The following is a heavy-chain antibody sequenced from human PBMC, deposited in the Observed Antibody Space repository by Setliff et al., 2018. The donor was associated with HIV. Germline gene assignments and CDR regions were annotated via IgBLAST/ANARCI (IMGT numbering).Heavy chain of an antibody. CDR3: ARSPGFWYFDL. J-gene: IGHJ2*01. CDR1: GFSISSGYY. Sequence: PSETLSLTCTVSGFSISSGYYWGWIRQPPGKGLEWIGSIYHSGSTNYNPSLKSRVTISLDTSKTHFSLKLSSVTAADTAVYYCARSPGFWYFDLWGPGTLVTVSS. V-gene: IGHV4-38-2*02. CDR2: IYHSGST.